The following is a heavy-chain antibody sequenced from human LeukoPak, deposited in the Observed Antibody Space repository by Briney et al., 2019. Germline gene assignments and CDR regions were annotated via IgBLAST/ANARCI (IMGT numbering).Heavy chain of an antibody. V-gene: IGHV3-48*01. CDR2: ISSSSSTI. Sequence: PGGSLRLSCAATGFTFSSYSMNWVRQAPGKGLEWVSYISSSSSTIYYADSVKGRFTISRDNAKNSLYLQMNSLRAEDTAVYYCATTYYDFWSGYYQFDYWGQGTLVTVSS. CDR3: ATTYYDFWSGYYQFDY. J-gene: IGHJ4*02. CDR1: GFTFSSYS. D-gene: IGHD3-3*01.